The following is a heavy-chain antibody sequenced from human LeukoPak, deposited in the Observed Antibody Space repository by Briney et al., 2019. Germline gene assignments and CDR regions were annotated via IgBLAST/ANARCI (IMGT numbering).Heavy chain of an antibody. J-gene: IGHJ4*02. V-gene: IGHV1-2*06. CDR2: INPNSGGT. CDR1: GYTFTGYY. Sequence: ASVKVSCKASGYTFTGYYMHWERQAPGQGLEWMGRINPNSGGTNYAQKFQGRVTMTRDTSISTAYMELSRLRSDDTAVYYCVGIAVAGSKVYGGQGTLVTVSS. CDR3: VGIAVAGSKVY. D-gene: IGHD6-19*01.